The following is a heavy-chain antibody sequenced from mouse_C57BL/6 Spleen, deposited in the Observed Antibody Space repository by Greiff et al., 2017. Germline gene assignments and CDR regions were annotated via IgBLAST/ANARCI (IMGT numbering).Heavy chain of an antibody. CDR2: IYPGDGDT. J-gene: IGHJ4*01. D-gene: IGHD2-4*01. CDR1: GYAFSSSW. Sequence: VQLQQSGPELVKPGASVKISCKASGYAFSSSWMNWVKQRPGKGLEWIGRIYPGDGDTNYNGKFKGKATLTADKSSSTAYMQLSSLTSEDSAVYFCARRDDYDWNAMDYWGQGTSVTVSS. V-gene: IGHV1-82*01. CDR3: ARRDDYDWNAMDY.